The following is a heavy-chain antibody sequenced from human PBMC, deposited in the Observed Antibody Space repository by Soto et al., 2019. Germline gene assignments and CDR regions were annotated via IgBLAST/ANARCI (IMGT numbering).Heavy chain of an antibody. D-gene: IGHD6-19*01. J-gene: IGHJ6*02. CDR2: IGTAGDT. CDR3: ARSQWPGSLWDGMDV. Sequence: LRLSCAASGFTFSSYDMHWVRQATGKGLEWVSAIGTAGDTYYPGSVKGRFTISRENAKNSLYLQMNSLRAGDTAVYYCARSQWPGSLWDGMDVWGQGTTVTVSS. V-gene: IGHV3-13*01. CDR1: GFTFSSYD.